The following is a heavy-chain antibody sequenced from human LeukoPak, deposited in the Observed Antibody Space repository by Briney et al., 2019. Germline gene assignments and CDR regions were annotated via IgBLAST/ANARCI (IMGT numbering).Heavy chain of an antibody. V-gene: IGHV3-7*03. D-gene: IGHD3-10*01. J-gene: IGHJ4*02. CDR2: INPAGSET. CDR3: AKYLGSGSAFDY. Sequence: PGGSLRLSCAASGFSFNAYWMAWVRQAPGTGLEWVANINPAGSETFHVDPVKGRFSISRDHAKNLVYLQMNSLRAEDTAVYYCAKYLGSGSAFDYWGQGTLVTVSS. CDR1: GFSFNAYW.